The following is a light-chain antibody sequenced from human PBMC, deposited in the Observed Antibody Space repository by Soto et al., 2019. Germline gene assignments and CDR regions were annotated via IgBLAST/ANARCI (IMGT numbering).Light chain of an antibody. CDR1: QSVGSN. V-gene: IGKV3-15*01. CDR2: DAS. J-gene: IGKJ1*01. Sequence: EVVMRQSPATLSVSPGERASLSCRASQSVGSNLAWYQQKPGQAPRLLIYDASTRATGIPARFSGSGSGTEFTLTISSLQSEDFVVYYCQQYNNWQTFGQGTK. CDR3: QQYNNWQT.